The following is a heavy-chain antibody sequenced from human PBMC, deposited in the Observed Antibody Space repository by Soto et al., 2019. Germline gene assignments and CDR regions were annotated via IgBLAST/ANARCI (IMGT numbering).Heavy chain of an antibody. J-gene: IGHJ4*02. CDR2: ISGSGSST. D-gene: IGHD3-9*01. Sequence: GGSLRLSCAASGFTFSNYAMTWVRQAPGKGLQWVSAISGSGSSTKYADSVKGRFTISRDNSKNTLSLQMNSLRGEDTAVYFCARGFATTGYLVDYWGQGTLVTVSS. CDR1: GFTFSNYA. CDR3: ARGFATTGYLVDY. V-gene: IGHV3-23*01.